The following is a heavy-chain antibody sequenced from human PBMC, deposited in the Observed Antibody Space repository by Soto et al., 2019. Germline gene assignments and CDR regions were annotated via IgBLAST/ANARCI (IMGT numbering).Heavy chain of an antibody. CDR3: TRHAPYDGFDY. J-gene: IGHJ4*02. Sequence: QVQLQESGPRLMKPSETLSLTCSVSGASIINGGYYWAWIRQSPGEGLEWIGSMLYTGNTFYKPSLRSRVTISADTSKNQFSVRLDSVTATDSAIYYCTRHAPYDGFDYWGQGTLLSVSS. CDR2: MLYTGNT. V-gene: IGHV4-39*01. CDR1: GASIINGGYY. D-gene: IGHD3-3*01.